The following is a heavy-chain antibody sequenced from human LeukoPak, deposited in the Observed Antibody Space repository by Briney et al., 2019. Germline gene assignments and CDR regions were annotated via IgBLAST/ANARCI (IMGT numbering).Heavy chain of an antibody. CDR3: ARAEADGFYYYDSSGYYYFGY. V-gene: IGHV4-4*07. Sequence: SETLSLTCTVSGGSISSYYWSWIRQPAGKGLEWIGRIYTSGSTNYNPSLKSRVTMSVDTSKNQFSLKLSSVTAADTAVYYCARAEADGFYYYDSSGYYYFGYWGQGTLVTVSS. CDR1: GGSISSYY. D-gene: IGHD3-22*01. J-gene: IGHJ4*02. CDR2: IYTSGST.